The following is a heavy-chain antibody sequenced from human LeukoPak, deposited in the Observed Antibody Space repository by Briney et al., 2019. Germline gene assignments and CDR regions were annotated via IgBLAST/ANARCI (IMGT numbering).Heavy chain of an antibody. Sequence: GGSLRLSCAASGFTFRNYVMNWVRQAPGKGLEWVSSISGNGGSTYYADSVKGRFTISRDNSKNTLYLQMNSLRAEDTAVYFCAKDQVVVVIASYFQYWGQGTQVTVSS. J-gene: IGHJ4*02. CDR1: GFTFRNYV. D-gene: IGHD2-21*01. V-gene: IGHV3-23*01. CDR3: AKDQVVVVIASYFQY. CDR2: ISGNGGST.